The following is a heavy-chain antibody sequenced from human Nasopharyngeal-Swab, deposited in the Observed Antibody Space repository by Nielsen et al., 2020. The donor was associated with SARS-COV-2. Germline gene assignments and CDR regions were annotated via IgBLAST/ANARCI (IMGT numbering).Heavy chain of an antibody. D-gene: IGHD4-17*01. Sequence: VRQAPGKGLEWVSSISGSGGNEYYAESVKGRFTISRDNSKNTLYLQMNSLRAEDTAIYYCAKDRDDYGDYWGSETFHFDHWGQGTLVTGLL. V-gene: IGHV3-23*01. CDR3: AKDRDDYGDYWGSETFHFDH. CDR2: ISGSGGNE. J-gene: IGHJ4*02.